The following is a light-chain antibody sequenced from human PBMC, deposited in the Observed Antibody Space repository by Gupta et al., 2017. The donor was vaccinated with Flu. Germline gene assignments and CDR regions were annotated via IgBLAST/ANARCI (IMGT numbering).Light chain of an antibody. CDR1: RSVDGN. CDR2: DAS. J-gene: IGKJ5*01. Sequence: EVVMTQSPGTLVVSPGETATLSCRASRSVDGNLAWYQQTPGRPPRPLIFDASTRATGVTARFTGSGSGTEFTLTISSLQSEDFATYYCQQYNSWPPLTFGQWTRLEIK. CDR3: QQYNSWPPLT. V-gene: IGKV3-15*01.